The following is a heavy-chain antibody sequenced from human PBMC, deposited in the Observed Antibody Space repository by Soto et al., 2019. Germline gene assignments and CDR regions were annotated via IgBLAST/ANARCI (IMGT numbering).Heavy chain of an antibody. CDR2: ISGSGGGT. Sequence: EVQLLETGGGLVQPGGALRLSCAAAGVTCSSYAMSWVRQAPGKGLEWVSAISGSGGGTYDADSGKGRFTISRDNSKNTLYLLMNSLRAEDRAVYYFAKDHGGWFYFDYWGQGTLVTVSS. CDR3: AKDHGGWFYFDY. J-gene: IGHJ4*02. CDR1: GVTCSSYA. V-gene: IGHV3-23*01. D-gene: IGHD6-19*01.